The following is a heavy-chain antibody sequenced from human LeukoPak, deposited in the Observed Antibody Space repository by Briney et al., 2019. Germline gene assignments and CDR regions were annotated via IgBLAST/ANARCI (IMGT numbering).Heavy chain of an antibody. Sequence: PGGSLRLSCGASGFTFSSNAMSWVRQAPGKGLEWVSAIGGSGDSTLYADSVKGRFTMSRDNSKNTLYLQMNSLRAGDTAVYYCAKDRETTASGTFDYWGQGTLVTVSS. CDR1: GFTFSSNA. CDR2: IGGSGDST. CDR3: AKDRETTASGTFDY. V-gene: IGHV3-23*01. J-gene: IGHJ4*02. D-gene: IGHD1-1*01.